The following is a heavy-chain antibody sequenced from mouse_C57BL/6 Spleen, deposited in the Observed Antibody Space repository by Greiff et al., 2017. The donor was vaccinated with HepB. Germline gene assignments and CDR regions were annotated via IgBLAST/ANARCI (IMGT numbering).Heavy chain of an antibody. D-gene: IGHD1-1*01. CDR3: ARSLITTVVVHWYFDV. Sequence: EVKLQQSGPELVKPGDSVKISCKASGYSFTGYFMNWVMQSHGKSLEWIGRINPYNGDTFYNQKFKGKATLTVDKSSSTAHMELRSLTSEDSAVYYCARSLITTVVVHWYFDVWGTGTTVTVSS. CDR2: INPYNGDT. J-gene: IGHJ1*03. CDR1: GYSFTGYF. V-gene: IGHV1-20*01.